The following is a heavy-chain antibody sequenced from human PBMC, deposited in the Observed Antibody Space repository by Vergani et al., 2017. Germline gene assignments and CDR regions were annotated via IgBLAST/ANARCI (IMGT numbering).Heavy chain of an antibody. V-gene: IGHV4-59*01. J-gene: IGHJ5*02. CDR3: ARLLGTAMAHNWFDP. D-gene: IGHD5-18*01. CDR2: IYYSGST. Sequence: QVQLQESGPGLVKPSETLSLTCTVSGGSISSYYWRWIRQPPGKGLEWIGYIYYSGSTNYNPSLKSRVTISVDTSKHQFSLKLSSVTAADTAVYYCARLLGTAMAHNWFDPWGQGTLVTVSS. CDR1: GGSISSYY.